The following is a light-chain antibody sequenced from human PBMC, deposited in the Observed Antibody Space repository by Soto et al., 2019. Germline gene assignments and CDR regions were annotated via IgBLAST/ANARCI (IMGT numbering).Light chain of an antibody. V-gene: IGLV1-51*01. CDR1: NSNIGDIH. J-gene: IGLJ3*02. CDR2: DND. CDR3: GTWDGSLSAGA. Sequence: QSVLTQPPSVSAAPGQRVTISCSGSNSNIGDIHVSWYQQLLGTAPKVVIYDNDKRPPGIPERFSGSKSGTSATLTITGLQTGDEANYYCGTWDGSLSAGAFGGGTKLTVL.